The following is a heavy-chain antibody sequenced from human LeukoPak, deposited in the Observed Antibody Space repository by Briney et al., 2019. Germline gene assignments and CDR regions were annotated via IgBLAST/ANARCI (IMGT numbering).Heavy chain of an antibody. V-gene: IGHV3-48*03. D-gene: IGHD3-3*01. CDR2: ISRSGSTI. CDR1: GFTFSSYE. J-gene: IGHJ4*02. CDR3: ARSNTIFGVVNDY. Sequence: GGSLILSCAASGFTFSSYEMNWVRQAPGKGLEWVSYISRSGSTIYYADSVKGRFTISRDNAKNSLYLQMNSLRAEDTAVYYCARSNTIFGVVNDYWGQGTLVTVSS.